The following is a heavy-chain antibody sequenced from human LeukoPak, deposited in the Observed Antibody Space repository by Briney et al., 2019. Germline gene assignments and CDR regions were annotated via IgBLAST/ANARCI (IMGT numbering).Heavy chain of an antibody. CDR1: GFTFSSYG. D-gene: IGHD3-9*01. Sequence: GGSLRLSCAASGFTFSSYGMDWVRQAPGKGLEWVSGVSNRDGRAYYADSVKGRFTVSRDNSKNTLHLQMNSLRAEDTALYYCASGMSLTGDGPFDYWGQGTPVTVSS. V-gene: IGHV3-23*01. CDR3: ASGMSLTGDGPFDY. J-gene: IGHJ4*02. CDR2: VSNRDGRA.